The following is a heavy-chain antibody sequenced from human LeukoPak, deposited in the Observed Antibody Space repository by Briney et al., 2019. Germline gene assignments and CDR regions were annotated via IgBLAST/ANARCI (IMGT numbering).Heavy chain of an antibody. J-gene: IGHJ4*02. CDR1: GGSISSYY. V-gene: IGHV4-59*01. D-gene: IGHD3-22*01. CDR2: IYYSGST. CDR3: ARARTYYYDNSGYEIDY. Sequence: PSETLSLTCTVSGGSISSYYWSWIRQPPGKGLEWIGYIYYSGSTNYNPSLKSRVTISVDTSKNQLSLKLSSVTAADTAVYYCARARTYYYDNSGYEIDYWGQGTLVTVSS.